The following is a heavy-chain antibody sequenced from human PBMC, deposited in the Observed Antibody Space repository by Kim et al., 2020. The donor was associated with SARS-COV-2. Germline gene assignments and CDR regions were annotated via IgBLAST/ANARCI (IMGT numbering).Heavy chain of an antibody. CDR3: ARERGRSSSFDP. Sequence: SQTLSLTCAIPGDSVSINSAAWNWIRQSPSRGLEWLGRTYYRSKWHNDYAVSVKRRITINPDTSTNQFSLQLNSVTPEDTAVYYCARERGRSSSFDPWGQGTLVTVSS. CDR2: TYYRSKWHN. D-gene: IGHD6-13*01. CDR1: GDSVSINSAA. J-gene: IGHJ5*02. V-gene: IGHV6-1*01.